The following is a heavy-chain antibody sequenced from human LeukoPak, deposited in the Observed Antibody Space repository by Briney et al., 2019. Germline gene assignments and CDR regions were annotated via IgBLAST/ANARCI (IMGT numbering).Heavy chain of an antibody. V-gene: IGHV3-7*01. CDR3: ARARSGSYYYR. CDR1: GFTFSSDW. Sequence: PGGSLRLSCAASGFTFSSDWMSWFRQAPGEGVQWVANIKQDGGEKYYVDSVKGRFTISRDNANHSLYLQMNSLRAEDTAVYYCARARSGSYYYRWGQGTLVTVSS. CDR2: IKQDGGEK. J-gene: IGHJ5*02. D-gene: IGHD3-10*01.